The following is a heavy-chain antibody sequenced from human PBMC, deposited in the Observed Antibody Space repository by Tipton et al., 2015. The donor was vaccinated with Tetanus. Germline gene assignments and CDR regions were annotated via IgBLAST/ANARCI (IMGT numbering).Heavy chain of an antibody. CDR3: ARGXPREPFYFDY. CDR2: IYYTAHN. CDR1: GASINAGGYL. D-gene: IGHD1-26*01. V-gene: IGHV4-31*03. Sequence: TLSLTCTVSGASINAGGYLWTWVRLQPGKGLEWIGNIYYTAHNSYNPSLDSRVSISVDTSKNQCSLRLTSVTAADTAVYFCARGXPREPFYFDYWXXG. J-gene: IGHJ4*02.